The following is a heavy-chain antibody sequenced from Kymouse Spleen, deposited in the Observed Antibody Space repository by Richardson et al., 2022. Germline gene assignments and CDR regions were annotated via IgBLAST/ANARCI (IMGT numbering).Heavy chain of an antibody. CDR2: IKSKTDGGTT. V-gene: IGHV3-15*01. J-gene: IGHJ4*02. Sequence: EVQLVESGGGLVKPGGSLRLSCAASGFTFSNAWMSWVRQAPGKGLEWVGRIKSKTDGGTTDYAAPVKGRFTISRDDSKNTLYLQMNSLKTEDTAVYYCTEQLVQGGFDYWGQGTLVTVSS. D-gene: IGHD6-6*01. CDR1: GFTFSNAW. CDR3: TEQLVQGGFDY.